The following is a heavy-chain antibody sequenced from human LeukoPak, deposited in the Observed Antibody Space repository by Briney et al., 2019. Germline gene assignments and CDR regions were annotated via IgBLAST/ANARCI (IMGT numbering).Heavy chain of an antibody. CDR1: GVSFSGYY. CDR2: INHSGST. V-gene: IGHV4-34*01. D-gene: IGHD3-10*01. J-gene: IGHJ6*03. CDR3: ARLGITMVRGVIRSNMDV. Sequence: SETLSLTCAAYGVSFSGYYWSWIRQPPGKGLEWIGEINHSGSTNYNPSLKSRVTISVDTSKNQFSLKLSSVTAADTAVYYCARLGITMVRGVIRSNMDVWGKGTTVTISS.